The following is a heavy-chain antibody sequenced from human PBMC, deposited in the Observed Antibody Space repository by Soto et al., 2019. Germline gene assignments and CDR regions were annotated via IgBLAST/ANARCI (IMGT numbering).Heavy chain of an antibody. Sequence: SVKVSCKASGGTFSSYAISWVRQAPGQGLEWMGGIIPIFGTANYAQKFQGRVTITADESTSTAYVELSSLRSEDTAVYYCAREGYSYGSGGMDVWGQGTTVTVSS. CDR3: AREGYSYGSGGMDV. D-gene: IGHD5-18*01. CDR1: GGTFSSYA. J-gene: IGHJ6*02. CDR2: IIPIFGTA. V-gene: IGHV1-69*13.